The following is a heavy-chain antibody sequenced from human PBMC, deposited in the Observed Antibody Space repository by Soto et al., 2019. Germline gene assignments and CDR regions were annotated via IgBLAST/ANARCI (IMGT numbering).Heavy chain of an antibody. J-gene: IGHJ6*02. CDR1: GGTFSSYA. CDR3: ARDKYCSGGSCYRYYYYGMDV. CDR2: IIPIFGTA. V-gene: IGHV1-69*01. D-gene: IGHD2-15*01. Sequence: QVQLVQSGAEVKKPGSSVKVSCKASGGTFSSYAISWVRRAPGQGLEWMGGIIPIFGTANYAQKFQGRVTITADESTSTAYMELSSLRSEDTAVYYCARDKYCSGGSCYRYYYYGMDVWGQGTTVTVSS.